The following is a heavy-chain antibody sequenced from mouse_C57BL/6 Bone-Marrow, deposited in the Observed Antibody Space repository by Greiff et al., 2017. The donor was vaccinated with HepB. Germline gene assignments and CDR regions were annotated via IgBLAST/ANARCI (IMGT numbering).Heavy chain of an antibody. CDR2: IYPGSGST. J-gene: IGHJ4*01. CDR1: GYTFTSYW. D-gene: IGHD1-1*01. Sequence: QVQLQQPGAELVKPGASVKMSCKASGYTFTSYWITWVKQRPGQGLEWIGDIYPGSGSTNYNEKFKSKATLTVDTSSSTAYMQLSSLTSEDSAVYYCARSTVGENAMDYWGQGTSVTVSS. CDR3: ARSTVGENAMDY. V-gene: IGHV1-55*01.